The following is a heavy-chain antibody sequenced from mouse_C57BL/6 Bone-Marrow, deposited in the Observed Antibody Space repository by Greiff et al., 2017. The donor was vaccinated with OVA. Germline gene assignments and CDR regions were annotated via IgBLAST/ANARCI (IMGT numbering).Heavy chain of an antibody. Sequence: VQLQQPGAELVKPGASVKVSCKASGYTFTSYWMHWVKQRPGQGLEWIGRIHPSDSDTNYNQKFKGKATLTVDKSSSTAYMQLSSLTSEDSAVYYCAIKGGSSGDGLAYWGQGTLVTVSA. CDR2: IHPSDSDT. CDR3: AIKGGSSGDGLAY. CDR1: GYTFTSYW. V-gene: IGHV1-74*01. J-gene: IGHJ3*01. D-gene: IGHD3-2*02.